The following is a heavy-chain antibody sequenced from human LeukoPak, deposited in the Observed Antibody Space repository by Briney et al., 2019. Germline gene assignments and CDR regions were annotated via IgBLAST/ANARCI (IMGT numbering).Heavy chain of an antibody. J-gene: IGHJ4*02. Sequence: SVKVSCKTSGGTFSSHVSGWVRQAPGQGLEWMGGIIPIFGTANYAQKFQGRVTINADKFTNKVYMELSSLRSDDTAIYFCARVNGYCSSISCFLDYWGQGTLVTVSS. CDR1: GGTFSSHV. CDR3: ARVNGYCSSISCFLDY. D-gene: IGHD2-2*01. CDR2: IIPIFGTA. V-gene: IGHV1-69*06.